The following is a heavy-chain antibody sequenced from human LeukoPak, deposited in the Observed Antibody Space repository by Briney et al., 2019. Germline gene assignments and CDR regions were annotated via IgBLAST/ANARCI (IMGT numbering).Heavy chain of an antibody. D-gene: IGHD3/OR15-3a*01. V-gene: IGHV4-30-4*01. CDR1: GGSISSGDYY. CDR3: AKGGLATYNWFDP. J-gene: IGHJ5*02. CDR2: ISYSGST. Sequence: SETLSLTCTVSGGSISSGDYYWSWLRQPPGMGLEWIGDISYSGSTYYNPSLRSRLSISVDRSNNQFSLRLTSVTAADTAVYYCAKGGLATYNWFDPWGQGTLVIVSS.